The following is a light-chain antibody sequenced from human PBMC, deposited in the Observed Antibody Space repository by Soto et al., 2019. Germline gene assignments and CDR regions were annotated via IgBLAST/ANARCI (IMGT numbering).Light chain of an antibody. J-gene: IGKJ4*01. V-gene: IGKV3-15*01. CDR3: QQYNQWPRMLS. CDR2: DTS. CDR1: QSLTSN. Sequence: EIILTQSPATLYVSPGERATLSCRASQSLTSNLAWYQQRPGQAPRLLIYDTSTRATDIPARFSGSGSGTEFTLTIASLQSEDFAVYYCQQYNQWPRMLSLGGGTKVDIK.